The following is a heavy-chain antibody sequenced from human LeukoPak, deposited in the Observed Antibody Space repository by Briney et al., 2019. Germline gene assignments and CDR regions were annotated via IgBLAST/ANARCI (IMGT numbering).Heavy chain of an antibody. D-gene: IGHD6-13*01. CDR3: ARQARGIVAPTNWFDP. V-gene: IGHV5-51*01. CDR1: GYSFTSYW. Sequence: PGESLKISCKGSGYSFTSYWIGWVRRMPGKGLEWMGIIYPGDSDTRCSPSFQGQVTISADRSISTAYLQWSSLKASDTAMYYCARQARGIVAPTNWFDPWGQGTLVTVSS. CDR2: IYPGDSDT. J-gene: IGHJ5*02.